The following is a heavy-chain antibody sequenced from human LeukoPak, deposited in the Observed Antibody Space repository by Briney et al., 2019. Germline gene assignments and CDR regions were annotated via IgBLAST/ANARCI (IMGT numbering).Heavy chain of an antibody. CDR2: INPNSGGT. V-gene: IGHV1-2*02. Sequence: ASVKVSCKASGYTFTSYGISWVRQAPGQGLEWMGWINPNSGGTNYAQKFQGRVTMTRDTSISTAYMELSRLRSDDTAVYYCARDLKTVTLNWFDPWGQGTLVTVSS. D-gene: IGHD4-17*01. J-gene: IGHJ5*02. CDR1: GYTFTSYG. CDR3: ARDLKTVTLNWFDP.